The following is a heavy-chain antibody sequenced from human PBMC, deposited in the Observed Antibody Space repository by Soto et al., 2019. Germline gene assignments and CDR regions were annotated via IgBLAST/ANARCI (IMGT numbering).Heavy chain of an antibody. CDR2: IYYGGST. D-gene: IGHD3-22*01. CDR1: DGPISSGGYY. V-gene: IGHV4-31*03. CDR3: ARGGYYYENSGQNAYDY. Sequence: SETLSLTCTVSDGPISSGGYYWSWIRQHPGKGLEWIGYIYYGGSTYYNPSLKSRATISGDTSKNQFSLKLSSVTAADTAVYYCARGGYYYENSGQNAYDYWGQGILVTVSS. J-gene: IGHJ4*01.